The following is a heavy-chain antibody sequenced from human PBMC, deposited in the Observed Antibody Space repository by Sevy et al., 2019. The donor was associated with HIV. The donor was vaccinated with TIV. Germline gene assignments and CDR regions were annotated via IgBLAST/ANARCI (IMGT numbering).Heavy chain of an antibody. CDR1: GFTFQTYA. D-gene: IGHD6-19*01. CDR3: AKDASSQWLNYFFDY. V-gene: IGHV3-30*04. CDR2: ISYDGSNK. Sequence: GGSLRLSCAASGFTFQTYAMHWVRQAPGKGLEWVAVISYDGSNKYDADFVKGRFTISRDNSKNTLYLQMNSLRAEDTAVYFCAKDASSQWLNYFFDYWGQGTLVTVSS. J-gene: IGHJ4*02.